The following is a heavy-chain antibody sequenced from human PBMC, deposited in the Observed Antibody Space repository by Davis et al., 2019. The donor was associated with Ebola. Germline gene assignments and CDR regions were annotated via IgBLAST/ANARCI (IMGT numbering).Heavy chain of an antibody. CDR1: GGAISRDGHS. Sequence: MPSETLSLTCSVSGGAISRDGHSWSWIRQPPGQGLEWVGYIYHSGSTYYNPSLKSRVTISVDTSKNQFSLKLNSVTAADTAVYYCARGSRDGYHLDYWGQGALVTVSS. CDR3: ARGSRDGYHLDY. CDR2: IYHSGST. V-gene: IGHV4-30-2*01. J-gene: IGHJ4*02. D-gene: IGHD5-24*01.